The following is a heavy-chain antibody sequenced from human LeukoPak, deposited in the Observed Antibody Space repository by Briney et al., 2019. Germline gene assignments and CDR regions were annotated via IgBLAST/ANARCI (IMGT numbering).Heavy chain of an antibody. Sequence: GSLRLSCAASGFTFSSYGMHWVRQAPGKGLEWVALIWYDGSNKYYTDSVKGRLTISRDDSKNTLYLQMNSLRAEDTAIYYCAREGPRGNSQFDYWGQGTLVTVSS. V-gene: IGHV3-33*01. CDR3: AREGPRGNSQFDY. J-gene: IGHJ4*02. CDR2: IWYDGSNK. CDR1: GFTFSSYG. D-gene: IGHD2/OR15-2a*01.